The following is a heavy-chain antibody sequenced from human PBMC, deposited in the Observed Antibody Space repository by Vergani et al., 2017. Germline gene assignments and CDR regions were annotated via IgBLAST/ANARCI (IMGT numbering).Heavy chain of an antibody. Sequence: EVQLVESGGGLVQPGGSLRLSCVTSGFTFSSYSMKWVRQAPGKGLEWGSYISSSSSTIYYADSVRGRFTISRDSGENSMYLQMNSLRVEDTSVYYCARGQPGYQALSSNWFDHWGQGTLVTVSS. D-gene: IGHD2-2*01. V-gene: IGHV3-48*01. CDR1: GFTFSSYS. J-gene: IGHJ5*02. CDR2: ISSSSSTI. CDR3: ARGQPGYQALSSNWFDH.